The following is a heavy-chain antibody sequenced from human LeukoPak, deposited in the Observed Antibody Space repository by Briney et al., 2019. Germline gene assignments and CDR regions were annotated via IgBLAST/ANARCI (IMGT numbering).Heavy chain of an antibody. J-gene: IGHJ4*02. CDR2: ISAYNGNT. V-gene: IGHV1-18*01. Sequence: GASVKVSCKASGYTFTSYGISWVRQAPGQGLEWMGWISAYNGNTNYAQKLQGRVTMTTDTSTSTAYMELRSLRSDDTAVYYCARGGYDILTGYPSDYWGQGTLVTVSS. CDR3: ARGGYDILTGYPSDY. D-gene: IGHD3-9*01. CDR1: GYTFTSYG.